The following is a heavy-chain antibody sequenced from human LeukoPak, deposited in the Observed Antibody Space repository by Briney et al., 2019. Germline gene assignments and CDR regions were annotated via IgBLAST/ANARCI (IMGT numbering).Heavy chain of an antibody. CDR3: ARWRFGANWFDP. J-gene: IGHJ5*02. Sequence: ASVKVSCKASGYTFTGYYMHWVRQAPGQGLEWMGWINPNSGGTNYAQKFQGRVTMTRDTSISTAYMELSRLRSDDTAVYYCARWRFGANWFDPWGQGTLVTVSS. CDR2: INPNSGGT. CDR1: GYTFTGYY. D-gene: IGHD3-10*01. V-gene: IGHV1-2*02.